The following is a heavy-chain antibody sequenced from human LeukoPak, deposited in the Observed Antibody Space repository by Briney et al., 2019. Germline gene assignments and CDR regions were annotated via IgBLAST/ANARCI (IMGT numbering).Heavy chain of an antibody. CDR1: GGSISSYY. Sequence: SETLPLTCTVSGGSISSYYWSWIRQPPGKGLEWIAYIYYSERPNYNPSLKSRVSISVDTSKNQFSLKLTSVTAADTAVYYCARRGGSPLGAFDIWGQGTMVTVSS. CDR3: ARRGGSPLGAFDI. CDR2: IYYSERP. J-gene: IGHJ3*02. D-gene: IGHD1-26*01. V-gene: IGHV4-59*01.